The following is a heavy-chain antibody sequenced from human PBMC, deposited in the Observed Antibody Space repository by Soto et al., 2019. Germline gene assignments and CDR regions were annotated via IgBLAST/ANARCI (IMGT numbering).Heavy chain of an antibody. Sequence: QITLKESGPTLVTPTETLTLTCTFSGFSLSSSGVGVGWIRQPPGQALEWVALIYWDDTKRYSPSLKSGLTITNDTSRNQVVLTMTNMDPVGTATYYCAHIRVTMIVGAGYFQHWGQGTLVTVSS. V-gene: IGHV2-5*02. J-gene: IGHJ1*01. CDR2: IYWDDTK. CDR1: GFSLSSSGVG. D-gene: IGHD3-22*01. CDR3: AHIRVTMIVGAGYFQH.